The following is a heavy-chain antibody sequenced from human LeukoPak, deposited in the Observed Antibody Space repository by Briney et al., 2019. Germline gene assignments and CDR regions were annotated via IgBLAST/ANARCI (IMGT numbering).Heavy chain of an antibody. D-gene: IGHD3-10*01. J-gene: IGHJ4*02. CDR2: IRRSGNNT. CDR1: GFTFSSSA. V-gene: IGHV3-23*01. Sequence: GGSLRLSCAASGFTFSSSAISWVRQAPGKGLEWVSAIRRSGNNTYYTDSVRGRFTISRDNTKHTLYLQMNSLRAEDTALYYCAKEGVTPFNYWGQGTLVTVSS. CDR3: AKEGVTPFNY.